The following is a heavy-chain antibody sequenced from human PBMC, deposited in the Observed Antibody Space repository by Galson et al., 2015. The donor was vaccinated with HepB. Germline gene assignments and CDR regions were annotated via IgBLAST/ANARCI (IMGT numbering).Heavy chain of an antibody. CDR3: ARGGIAEKNYYGMDV. CDR1: GFTFSNYG. CDR2: IWYDGSTK. Sequence: SLRLSCAASGFTFSNYGMHWVRQAPGKGLEWVAVIWYDGSTKYYADSVKGRFTISRDNSKNMLYLQMNSLRAEDTAVYYCARGGIAEKNYYGMDVWGQGTTVTVSS. D-gene: IGHD6-13*01. J-gene: IGHJ6*02. V-gene: IGHV3-33*01.